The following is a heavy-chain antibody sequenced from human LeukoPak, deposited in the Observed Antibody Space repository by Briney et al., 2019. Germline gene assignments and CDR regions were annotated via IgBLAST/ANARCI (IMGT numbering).Heavy chain of an antibody. Sequence: ASVKVSCKASGYTFTGYYMHWVRQAPGQGLEWMGWINPNSGGTNYAQKFQGRVTMTRDTSISTAYMELSRLRSDDTAVYYCARVPTSSSWYTVGDYWRQGTLVTVSS. D-gene: IGHD6-13*01. J-gene: IGHJ4*02. CDR1: GYTFTGYY. CDR3: ARVPTSSSWYTVGDY. CDR2: INPNSGGT. V-gene: IGHV1-2*02.